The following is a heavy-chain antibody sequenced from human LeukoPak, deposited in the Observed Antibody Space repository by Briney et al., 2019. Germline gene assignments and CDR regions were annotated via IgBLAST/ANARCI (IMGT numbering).Heavy chain of an antibody. Sequence: ASVKVSCKASGYTFTAYYMHWVRQAPGQGLEWMGRINPNSGGSNYAQKFQGRVTITRDTSISTAYMELSRLRSDDTAVYYCARKGSGSYEGFDYWGQGTLVTVSS. D-gene: IGHD1-26*01. V-gene: IGHV1-2*06. CDR3: ARKGSGSYEGFDY. CDR2: INPNSGGS. CDR1: GYTFTAYY. J-gene: IGHJ4*02.